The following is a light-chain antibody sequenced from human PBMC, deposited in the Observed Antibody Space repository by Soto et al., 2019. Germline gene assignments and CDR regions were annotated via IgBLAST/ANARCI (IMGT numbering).Light chain of an antibody. J-gene: IGKJ3*01. V-gene: IGKV1-33*01. Sequence: DIQMTQSPSSLSASVGDRVTLTCQASQDITNSLHWYQQKPGRAPNLMISGASHLETGVPSRFSGRGSGTHFTFTINNLQPEDIATDYCQQYDNLPFTFRPGTKVDIK. CDR1: QDITNS. CDR2: GAS. CDR3: QQYDNLPFT.